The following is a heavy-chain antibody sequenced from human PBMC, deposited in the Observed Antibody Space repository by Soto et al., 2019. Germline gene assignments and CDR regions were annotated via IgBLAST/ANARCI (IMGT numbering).Heavy chain of an antibody. D-gene: IGHD1-1*01. Sequence: ASVKVSCKASGYTFTSYDINWVRQATGQGLEWMGWMNPNSGNTGYAQKFQGRVTMTRNTSISTAYMELSSLRSEDTAVYYCARGRNSLSYYYYYYYMDVWGKGTTVTVSS. CDR2: MNPNSGNT. CDR3: ARGRNSLSYYYYYYYMDV. J-gene: IGHJ6*03. CDR1: GYTFTSYD. V-gene: IGHV1-8*01.